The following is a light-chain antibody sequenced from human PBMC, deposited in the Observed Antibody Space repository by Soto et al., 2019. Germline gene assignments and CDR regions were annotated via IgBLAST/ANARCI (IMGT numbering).Light chain of an antibody. V-gene: IGLV2-14*01. Sequence: QSALTQPASVSGSPGQSITISCTGTSSDVGGYKYVSWYQQHPDKAPKLIIFEVSNRPSGISSRFSGSKSGNTASLTISGLQAGDEADYYCASYTSTNPPSVFGTGTKLTVL. CDR2: EVS. J-gene: IGLJ1*01. CDR3: ASYTSTNPPSV. CDR1: SSDVGGYKY.